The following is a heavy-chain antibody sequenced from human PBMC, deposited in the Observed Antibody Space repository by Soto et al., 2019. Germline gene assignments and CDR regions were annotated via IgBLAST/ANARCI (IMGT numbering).Heavy chain of an antibody. D-gene: IGHD3-22*01. CDR2: IYYSGST. V-gene: IGHV4-30-4*01. Sequence: QVQLQESGPGLVKPSQTLSLTGTVSGGSISSGDYYWSWIRQPPGKGLEWIGYIYYSGSTYYNPSLKSRVTISVDTSKNQFSLKLSSVTAADTAVSYCARTYYYDSSGYYSAFGYWGQGTLVTVSS. CDR1: GGSISSGDYY. CDR3: ARTYYYDSSGYYSAFGY. J-gene: IGHJ4*02.